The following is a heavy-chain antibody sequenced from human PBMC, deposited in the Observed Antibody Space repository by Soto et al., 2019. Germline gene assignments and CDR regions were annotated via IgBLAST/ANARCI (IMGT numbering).Heavy chain of an antibody. D-gene: IGHD6-19*01. CDR1: GGTFSSYA. V-gene: IGHV1-69*13. CDR3: AAWTPRGIAVAGATAFDY. J-gene: IGHJ4*02. CDR2: IIPIFGTA. Sequence: SVKVSCKASGGTFSSYAISWVRQAPGQGLEWMGGIIPIFGTANYAQKFQGRVTITADESTSTAYMELSSLRSEDTAVYYCAAWTPRGIAVAGATAFDYWGQGTLVTVSS.